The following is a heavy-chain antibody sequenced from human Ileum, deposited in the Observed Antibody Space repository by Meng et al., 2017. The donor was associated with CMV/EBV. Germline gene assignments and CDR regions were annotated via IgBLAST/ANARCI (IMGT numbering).Heavy chain of an antibody. V-gene: IGHV4-59*01. CDR2: VYSTGST. Sequence: GPLQESDPGLVKPSETLSLTCSVSGGSISSYYWSWIRQAPGKGLEWIGYVYSTGSTNYSPSLRSRVTISVDTSRNQFSLRLSSVTAADTAVYYCARTGRFGSYYFDYWGQGTLVTVSS. J-gene: IGHJ4*02. CDR1: GGSISSYY. CDR3: ARTGRFGSYYFDY. D-gene: IGHD3-10*01.